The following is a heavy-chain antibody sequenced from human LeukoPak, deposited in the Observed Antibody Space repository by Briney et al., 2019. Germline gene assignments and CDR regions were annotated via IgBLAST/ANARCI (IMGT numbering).Heavy chain of an antibody. CDR3: AKNTAALSFVIDS. J-gene: IGHJ4*02. CDR2: LSGSGTNT. D-gene: IGHD2-15*01. CDR1: GINFDNYA. Sequence: GASLRLSCAASGINFDNYAMTWVRQAPGKGLEWVSALSGSGTNTYYADSVKGRFTISRDNSKNTVYLRVDSLRAEDTAIYYCAKNTAALSFVIDSWGQGTLLTVSS. V-gene: IGHV3-23*01.